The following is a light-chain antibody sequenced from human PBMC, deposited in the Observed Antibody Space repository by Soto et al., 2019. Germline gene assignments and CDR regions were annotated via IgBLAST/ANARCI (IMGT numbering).Light chain of an antibody. V-gene: IGKV3-20*01. CDR3: QQYGYSFRA. J-gene: IGKJ1*01. CDR2: GAS. CDR1: QSVSSTY. Sequence: EILLTQSPGTLSLSPGERATLSCRASQSVSSTYLSWYQLKPGQAPRLLIYGASSRVTGIPDRFSGGGSGTDFTLTISRLEPEDFAVYYCQQYGYSFRAFGQGTKVEL.